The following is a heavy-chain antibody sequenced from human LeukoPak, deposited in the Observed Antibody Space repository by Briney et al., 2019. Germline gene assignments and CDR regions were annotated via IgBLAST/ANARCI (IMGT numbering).Heavy chain of an antibody. CDR1: GFTFSGFA. CDR2: IAASGGST. Sequence: PGGSLRLSCAASGFTFSGFAMTWVRQAPGKGLEWVSNIAASGGSTYYADSVKGRFTVSRDNSKNTLCLQMNSLRAEDTAVYYCAKTMGAIDHDYWGQGTLVTVSS. J-gene: IGHJ4*02. V-gene: IGHV3-23*01. D-gene: IGHD1-26*01. CDR3: AKTMGAIDHDY.